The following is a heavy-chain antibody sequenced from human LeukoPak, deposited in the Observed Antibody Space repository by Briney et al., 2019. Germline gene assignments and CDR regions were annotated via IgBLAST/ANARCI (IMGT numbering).Heavy chain of an antibody. CDR3: ARAPSPLSAAADPHLDY. CDR1: GYTFTAYY. D-gene: IGHD6-13*01. V-gene: IGHV1-2*02. J-gene: IGHJ4*02. Sequence: ASVKLSCKASGYTFTAYYMHWVRQAPGQGLERMGWIHPKSAGTNYAQRFQGRVTMTRDTSITTDYMHLTRLTSDDTAVYYCARAPSPLSAAADPHLDYWGQGTLVAVSS. CDR2: IHPKSAGT.